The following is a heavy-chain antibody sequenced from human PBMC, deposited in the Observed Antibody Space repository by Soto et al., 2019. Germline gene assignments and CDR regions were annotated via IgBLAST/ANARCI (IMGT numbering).Heavy chain of an antibody. CDR1: GFTFSMYW. CDR3: ARESYTSSWYWFDP. CDR2: IKQDGSEK. D-gene: IGHD6-13*01. J-gene: IGHJ5*02. Sequence: EVQLVESGGALVQPGGSLRLSCAASGFTFSMYWLSWVRQAPGKGLEWVANIKQDGSEKYYVDSVKGRFTISRDNAKNSLYLQMNSRRAEDMAVYYCARESYTSSWYWFDPWGQGTLVTVSS. V-gene: IGHV3-7*01.